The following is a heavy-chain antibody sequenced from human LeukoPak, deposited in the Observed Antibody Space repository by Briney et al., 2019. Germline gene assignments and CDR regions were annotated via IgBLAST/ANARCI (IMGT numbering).Heavy chain of an antibody. V-gene: IGHV3-74*01. CDR2: INGDGSST. J-gene: IGHJ4*02. CDR3: AKGRRDGGYGDY. CDR1: GFTFSTYW. Sequence: PGGSLRLSCAASGFTFSTYWMHWVRQTPGKGLVWVSRINGDGSSTSYADSVKGRFTISRDNSKNTLYLQMNSLKAEDTAVYYCAKGRRDGGYGDYWGQGTLVTVSS. D-gene: IGHD5-12*01.